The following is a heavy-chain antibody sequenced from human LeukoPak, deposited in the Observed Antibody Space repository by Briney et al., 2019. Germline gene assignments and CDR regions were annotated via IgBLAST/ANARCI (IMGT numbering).Heavy chain of an antibody. V-gene: IGHV3-48*04. J-gene: IGHJ4*02. CDR2: INSGGSAI. CDR1: GFTFSSYT. D-gene: IGHD1-26*01. Sequence: GGSLRLSCAASGFTFSSYTMNWVRQAPGKGLEWVSYINSGGSAIYYADSVKGRFTISRDNAKNSLYLQMNSLRADDTAVYYCARGGSYVHYWGQGTLVTVSS. CDR3: ARGGSYVHY.